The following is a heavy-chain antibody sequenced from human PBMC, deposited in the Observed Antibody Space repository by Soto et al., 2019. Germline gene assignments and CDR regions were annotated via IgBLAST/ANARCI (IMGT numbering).Heavy chain of an antibody. J-gene: IGHJ4*02. D-gene: IGHD1-1*01. CDR2: ITTSGSTT. Sequence: PGGSLRLSCTASGFTFSNYEMNWVRQAPGKGLEWVSYITTSGSTTYYADSVKGRFTVSRDNAKNSLYLQMDSLRAEDTAVYYCARVDMTTIGNYWGQGTLVTVSS. CDR3: ARVDMTTIGNY. V-gene: IGHV3-48*03. CDR1: GFTFSNYE.